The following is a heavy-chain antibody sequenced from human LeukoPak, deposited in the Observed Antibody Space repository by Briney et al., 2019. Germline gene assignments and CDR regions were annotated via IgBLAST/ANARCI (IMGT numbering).Heavy chain of an antibody. J-gene: IGHJ1*01. V-gene: IGHV4-4*07. CDR3: ARGQYYYDSSGLEYFQH. CDR1: GGSISSYY. Sequence: PSETLSLTCTVSGGSISSYYWSWIRQPAGKGLEWIGRIYTSGSTNYNPSLKSRVTMSVDTSKNQFSLKLSSVTAADTAVYYCARGQYYYDSSGLEYFQHWGQGTLVTVSS. D-gene: IGHD3-22*01. CDR2: IYTSGST.